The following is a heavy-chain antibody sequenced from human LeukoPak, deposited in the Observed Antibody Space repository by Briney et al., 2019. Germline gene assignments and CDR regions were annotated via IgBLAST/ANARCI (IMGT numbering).Heavy chain of an antibody. J-gene: IGHJ4*02. CDR3: SRGTYPYSSGN. CDR2: INGDGSRT. CDR1: GFTFSDYY. V-gene: IGHV3-74*01. D-gene: IGHD3-10*01. Sequence: PGGSLRLSCAASGFTFSDYYMHWVRQAPGKGLLWISHINGDGSRTGYADSVKGRFTISRDNAKNILYLQMNSLRAEDTAVYYCSRGTYPYSSGNWGQGALVTVSS.